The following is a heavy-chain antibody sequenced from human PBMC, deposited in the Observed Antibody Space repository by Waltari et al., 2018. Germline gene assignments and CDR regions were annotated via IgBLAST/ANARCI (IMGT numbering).Heavy chain of an antibody. CDR2: IYHMGTT. V-gene: IGHV4-38-2*01. CDR1: GYSISSGYY. CDR3: ARSVSSSDTIYYYYGMDV. Sequence: QVQLQESGPGLVKPSETLSLTCAVSGYSISSGYYWGWIRQRPGRGLEWIGSIYHMGTTYYTPSLKSRVTISVDTSKNQFALKLSSVTAADTAVYYCARSVSSSDTIYYYYGMDVWGQGTTVTVSS. J-gene: IGHJ6*02. D-gene: IGHD6-6*01.